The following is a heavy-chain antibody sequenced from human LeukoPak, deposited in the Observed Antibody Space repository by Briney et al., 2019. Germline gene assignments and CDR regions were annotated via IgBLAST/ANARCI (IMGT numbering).Heavy chain of an antibody. D-gene: IGHD5-18*01. CDR1: GGTFSSYA. J-gene: IGHJ6*02. V-gene: IGHV1-69*04. CDR3: ARGYSYGYSVHYYYGMDV. Sequence: GASVKVSCKASGGTFSSYAISWVRQAPGQGLEWMGRTIPILGIANYAQKFQGRVTITADKSTSTAYMELSSLRSEDTAVYYCARGYSYGYSVHYYYGMDVWGQGTTVTVSS. CDR2: TIPILGIA.